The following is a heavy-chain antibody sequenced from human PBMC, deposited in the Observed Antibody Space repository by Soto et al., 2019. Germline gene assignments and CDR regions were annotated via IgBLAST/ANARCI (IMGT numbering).Heavy chain of an antibody. Sequence: GGSLRLSCAASGFTFSSYAMSWVRQAPGKGLEWVSAISGSGGSTYYADSVKGRFTISRDNSKNTLYLQMNSLRAEDTAVYYCAKIVVEYYYDSSGPFDYWGQGTLVTVSS. CDR2: ISGSGGST. CDR1: GFTFSSYA. V-gene: IGHV3-23*01. J-gene: IGHJ4*02. CDR3: AKIVVEYYYDSSGPFDY. D-gene: IGHD3-22*01.